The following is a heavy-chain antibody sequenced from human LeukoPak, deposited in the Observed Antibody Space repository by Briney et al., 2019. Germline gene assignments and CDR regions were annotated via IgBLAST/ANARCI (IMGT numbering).Heavy chain of an antibody. CDR3: ARVGGIVAAGLFDY. J-gene: IGHJ4*02. D-gene: IGHD6-13*01. Sequence: SSETLSLTCTVSGYSISSSYYWGWIRQPAGKGLEWIGRIYTSGRTNYNPSLKSRLTMSVDTSKNQFSLKLSFVTAADTAVYYCARVGGIVAAGLFDYWGQGTLVTVSS. CDR2: IYTSGRT. V-gene: IGHV4-4*07. CDR1: GYSISSSYY.